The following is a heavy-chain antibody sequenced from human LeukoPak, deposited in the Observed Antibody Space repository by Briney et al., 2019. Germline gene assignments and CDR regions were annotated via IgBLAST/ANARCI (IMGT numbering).Heavy chain of an antibody. J-gene: IGHJ4*02. D-gene: IGHD4-11*01. Sequence: AGGSLRLSRAASGFTFSSYAMHWVRQAPGKGLEWVAVISYDGSNEYYADSVKGRFTISRDNSKDTLYLQMNSLRAEDTAVYYCAREGLHYFDYWGQGTLVTVSS. CDR1: GFTFSSYA. CDR3: AREGLHYFDY. CDR2: ISYDGSNE. V-gene: IGHV3-30-3*01.